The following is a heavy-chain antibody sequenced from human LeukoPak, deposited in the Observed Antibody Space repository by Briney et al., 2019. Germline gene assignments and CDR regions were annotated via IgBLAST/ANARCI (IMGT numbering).Heavy chain of an antibody. CDR3: AREKCSGGSCYSSSWFDP. J-gene: IGHJ5*02. CDR2: IYHSGST. V-gene: IGHV4-30-2*01. Sequence: PSQTLSLTCAVSGGSISSGGYSWSWIRQPPGKGLEWIGYIYHSGSTYCNPSLKSRVTISVDRSKNQFSLKLSSVTAADTAVYYCAREKCSGGSCYSSSWFDPWGQGTLVTVSS. D-gene: IGHD2-15*01. CDR1: GGSISSGGYS.